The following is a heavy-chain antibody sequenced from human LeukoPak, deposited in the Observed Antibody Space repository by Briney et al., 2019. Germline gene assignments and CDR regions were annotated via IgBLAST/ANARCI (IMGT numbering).Heavy chain of an antibody. J-gene: IGHJ1*01. Sequence: GGSLRLSCAASGFTFSSYAMSWVRQAPGKGLEWVSAISGSGDSTYYADSVKSRFTISRDNSKNTLYLQMNSLRAEDTAVYYCAKDTAPLYFQHWGQGTLVTVSS. CDR2: ISGSGDST. CDR3: AKDTAPLYFQH. CDR1: GFTFSSYA. V-gene: IGHV3-23*01.